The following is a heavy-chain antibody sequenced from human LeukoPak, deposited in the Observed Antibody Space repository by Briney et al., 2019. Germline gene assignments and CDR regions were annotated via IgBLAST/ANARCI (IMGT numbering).Heavy chain of an antibody. J-gene: IGHJ6*02. CDR1: GGTFSSYA. D-gene: IGHD4-17*01. CDR2: IIPIFGTA. V-gene: IGHV1-69*01. Sequence: GASVKVSCKASGGTFSSYAISWVRQAPGQGLEWMGGIIPIFGTANYAQKFQGRVTITADESTSTAYMELSSLRSEDTAVYYCARYYGDYGTLDYYYYGMDVWGQGTTVTVSS. CDR3: ARYYGDYGTLDYYYYGMDV.